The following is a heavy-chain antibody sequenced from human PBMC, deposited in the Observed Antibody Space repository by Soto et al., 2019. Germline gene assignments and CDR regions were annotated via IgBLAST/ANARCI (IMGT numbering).Heavy chain of an antibody. V-gene: IGHV3-23*01. J-gene: IGHJ6*03. CDR2: ISGSGGST. CDR3: ASLRGHYDFWSGSLRNYYMDV. CDR1: GFTFSSYA. D-gene: IGHD3-3*01. Sequence: PGGSLRLSCAASGFTFSSYAMSWVRQAPGKGLEWVSAISGSGGSTYYADSVKGRFTISRDNSKNTLYLQMNSLRAEDTAVYYCASLRGHYDFWSGSLRNYYMDVWGKGTTVTVSS.